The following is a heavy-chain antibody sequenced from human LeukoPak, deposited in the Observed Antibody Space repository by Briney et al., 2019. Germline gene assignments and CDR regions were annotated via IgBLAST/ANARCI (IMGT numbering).Heavy chain of an antibody. V-gene: IGHV4-59*01. Sequence: SETLSLTCTVAGGSISSYYWSWIRQPPGKGLEWMGYIYYSGSTNYNPSLKSRVTISVDPSKNQFSLKLSSVTAADTAVYYCARIQQLGRGLDYWGQGTLVTVSS. J-gene: IGHJ4*02. CDR2: IYYSGST. CDR1: GGSISSYY. D-gene: IGHD6-6*01. CDR3: ARIQQLGRGLDY.